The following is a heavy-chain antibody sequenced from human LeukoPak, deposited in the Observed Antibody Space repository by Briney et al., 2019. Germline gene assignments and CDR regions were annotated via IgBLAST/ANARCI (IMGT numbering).Heavy chain of an antibody. V-gene: IGHV3-74*01. CDR3: ARDLPASGYSYDY. D-gene: IGHD5-18*01. CDR2: IDGPGSGT. J-gene: IGHJ4*02. CDR1: GFRFSNHW. Sequence: GESLRLSCAASGFRFSNHWMHWVRQAPGRGLVWVSRIDGPGSGTGYATSVKGRFTISRDNAKNTLYLEMNSLTVDDTAVYFCARDLPASGYSYDYWGQGTLVTVSS.